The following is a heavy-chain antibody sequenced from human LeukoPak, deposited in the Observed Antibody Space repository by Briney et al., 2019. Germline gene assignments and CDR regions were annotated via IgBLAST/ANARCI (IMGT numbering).Heavy chain of an antibody. CDR1: GITLSNYG. CDR3: AKRGIVIRAVIIIGFHKEAYYFDY. V-gene: IGHV3-23*01. CDR2: ISERGGST. Sequence: GSLRLSCVVSGITLSNYGMSWVRQAPGKGLEWVSGISERGGSTNYADSVKGRFVISRDTSKNTVYLQMNSLRVEDTAVYFCAKRGIVIRAVIIIGFHKEAYYFDYWGQGILVTVSS. D-gene: IGHD3-10*01. J-gene: IGHJ4*02.